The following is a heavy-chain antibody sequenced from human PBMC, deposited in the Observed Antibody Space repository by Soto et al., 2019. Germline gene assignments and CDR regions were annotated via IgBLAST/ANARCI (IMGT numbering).Heavy chain of an antibody. J-gene: IGHJ4*02. CDR1: GGSISNYY. CDR3: AAAARY. V-gene: IGHV4-59*01. CDR2: IYDSGST. Sequence: QVQLQESGPGLVKPSETLSLTRTVSGGSISNYYWSWVRQPPGKGLEWIGYIYDSGSTTYNPSLTSRVTISVDTTKNQFSLRLTSVPAADPAAYYCAAAARYWGQGTLVTVSS. D-gene: IGHD2-15*01.